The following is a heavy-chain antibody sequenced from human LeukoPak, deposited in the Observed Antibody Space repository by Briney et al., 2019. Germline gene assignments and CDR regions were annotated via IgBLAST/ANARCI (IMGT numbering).Heavy chain of an antibody. V-gene: IGHV3-48*01. CDR3: ARDHNYAFDN. D-gene: IGHD1-1*01. Sequence: GGSLRLSCTASGFPFIEYSMNWVRQAPGKGLEWISYIGIDSGNTKYADSVRGRFTISADKAKNSLYLPMNSLRVEDTAVYYCARDHNYAFDNWGQGTLVSVAS. J-gene: IGHJ4*02. CDR2: IGIDSGNT. CDR1: GFPFIEYS.